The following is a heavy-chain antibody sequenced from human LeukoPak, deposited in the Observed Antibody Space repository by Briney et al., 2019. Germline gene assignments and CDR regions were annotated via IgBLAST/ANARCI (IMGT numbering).Heavy chain of an antibody. CDR2: ISWNSGSI. J-gene: IGHJ6*02. D-gene: IGHD6-6*01. CDR3: AKSVAAGPETKDYYGMDV. V-gene: IGHV3-9*01. Sequence: PGRSLRLSCAASGFTFDDYAMHWVRQAPGKGLEWVSGISWNSGSIGYADSVKGRFTISRDNAKNSLYLQMNSLRAEDTALYYCAKSVAAGPETKDYYGMDVWGQGTTVTVSS. CDR1: GFTFDDYA.